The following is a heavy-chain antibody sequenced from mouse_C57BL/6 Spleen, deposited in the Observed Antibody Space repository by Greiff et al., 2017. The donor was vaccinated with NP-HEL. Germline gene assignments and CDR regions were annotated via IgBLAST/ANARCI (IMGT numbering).Heavy chain of an antibody. Sequence: EVQLVESGGGLVKPGGSLKLSCAASGFTFSDYGMHWVRQAPEKGLEWVAYISRGSSTIYYADTVKGRFTLSRDNAKNTLFLEMTSLRSEDTAMYYYARDCDYDGEFAYWGQGTPVTVSA. J-gene: IGHJ3*01. CDR3: ARDCDYDGEFAY. D-gene: IGHD2-4*01. CDR2: ISRGSSTI. CDR1: GFTFSDYG. V-gene: IGHV5-17*01.